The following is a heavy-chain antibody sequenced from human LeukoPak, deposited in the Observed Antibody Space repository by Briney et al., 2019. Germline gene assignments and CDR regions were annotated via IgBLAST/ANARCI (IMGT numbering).Heavy chain of an antibody. CDR3: AKDRHRTVNYFDY. D-gene: IGHD2-2*01. V-gene: IGHV3-23*01. CDR2: ISGSGGST. CDR1: GFTFSSYA. Sequence: GGSLRLSCAASGFTFSSYAMSWVRQAPGKELEWVSAISGSGGSTYYADSVKGRFTISRDNSKNTLYLQMNSLRAEDTAVYYCAKDRHRTVNYFDYWGQGTLVTVSS. J-gene: IGHJ4*02.